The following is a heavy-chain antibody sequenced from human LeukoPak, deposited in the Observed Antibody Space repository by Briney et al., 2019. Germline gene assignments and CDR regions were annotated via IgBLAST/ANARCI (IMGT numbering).Heavy chain of an antibody. V-gene: IGHV3-23*01. CDR1: GFTFSNYA. Sequence: PGGSLRLSCAASGFTFSNYAMNWVRQAPGKGLEWVSVVSGSGDSTYYADSGKGRFTISRDNSKNTLYLQMNSLRAEDTAVYYCAKSLGGRGLSWPFDYWGQGTLVTVSS. D-gene: IGHD3-16*01. CDR2: VSGSGDST. CDR3: AKSLGGRGLSWPFDY. J-gene: IGHJ4*02.